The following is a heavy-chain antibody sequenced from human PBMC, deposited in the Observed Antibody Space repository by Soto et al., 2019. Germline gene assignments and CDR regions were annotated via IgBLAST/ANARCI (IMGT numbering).Heavy chain of an antibody. J-gene: IGHJ1*01. Sequence: SVKVSCKASRGTFSSYAISWVRQAPGQGLEWVGGIIPVYGTANYAQRFQGRVTITADDSTSIVYMELSSLRSEDTAVYYCASAGILVPLPEYFQYWGQGTLVTVSS. CDR2: IIPVYGTA. CDR3: ASAGILVPLPEYFQY. D-gene: IGHD2-15*01. V-gene: IGHV1-69*13. CDR1: RGTFSSYA.